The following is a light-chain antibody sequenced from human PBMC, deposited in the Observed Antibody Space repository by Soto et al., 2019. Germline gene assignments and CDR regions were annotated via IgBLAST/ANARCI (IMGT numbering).Light chain of an antibody. CDR1: QSISSN. V-gene: IGKV3-15*01. J-gene: IGKJ5*01. Sequence: EIEMTQSPATLSASPGESATLSCRASQSISSNLAWYQQKPGQAPRLLIYGASTRATGIPARFSGSGSGTEFTLTISSLQSEDFAVYYCQQYNNWPITFGQGTRLEIK. CDR2: GAS. CDR3: QQYNNWPIT.